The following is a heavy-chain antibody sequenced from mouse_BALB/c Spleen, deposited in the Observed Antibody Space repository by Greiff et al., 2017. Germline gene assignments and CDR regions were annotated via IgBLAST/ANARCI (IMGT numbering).Heavy chain of an antibody. CDR1: GYTFTDYA. V-gene: IGHV1S137*01. CDR3: ARDYYYGSSHWYFDV. J-gene: IGHJ1*01. CDR2: ISTYYGDA. Sequence: VQLQQSGAELVRPGVSVKISCKGSGYTFTDYAMHWVKQSHAKSLEWIGVISTYYGDASYNQKFKGKATMTVDKSSSTAYMELARLTSEDSAIYYCARDYYYGSSHWYFDVWGAGTTVTVSS. D-gene: IGHD1-1*01.